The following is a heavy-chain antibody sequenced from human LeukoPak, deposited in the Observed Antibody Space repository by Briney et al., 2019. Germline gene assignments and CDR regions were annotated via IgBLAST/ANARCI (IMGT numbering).Heavy chain of an antibody. CDR2: LSYDGSNK. CDR1: GFTFNTYA. V-gene: IGHV3-30*04. J-gene: IGHJ4*02. CDR3: ARDIKQWLLPRGPSDY. Sequence: GRSLRLSCAASGFTFNTYALHWVRQAPGKGLEWVAVLSYDGSNKYYADSVKGRFTISRDNSKNMLYLQMNNLRTEDTALFYCARDIKQWLLPRGPSDYWGQGTLVTVSS. D-gene: IGHD6-19*01.